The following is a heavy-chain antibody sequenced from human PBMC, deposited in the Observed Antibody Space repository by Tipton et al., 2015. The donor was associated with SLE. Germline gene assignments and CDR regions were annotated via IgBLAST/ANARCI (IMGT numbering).Heavy chain of an antibody. D-gene: IGHD1-26*01. CDR1: GFTFSSYA. CDR2: ISGSGGST. J-gene: IGHJ4*02. V-gene: IGHV3-23*01. CDR3: ASMGRQSPLDY. Sequence: SLRLSCAASGFTFSSYAMSWVRQAPGKGLEWVSAISGSGGSTYYADSVKGRSTISRDNSKNTLYLQMNSLRAEDTAVYYCASMGRQSPLDYWGQGTLVTVSS.